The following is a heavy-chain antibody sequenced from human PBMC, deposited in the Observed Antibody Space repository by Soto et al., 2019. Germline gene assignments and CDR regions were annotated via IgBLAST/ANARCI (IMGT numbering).Heavy chain of an antibody. CDR3: ARETVTTHVFGY. V-gene: IGHV4-59*01. CDR1: GGSISSYY. J-gene: IGHJ4*02. CDR2: IYYSGST. Sequence: ETLSLTCTVSGGSISSYYWSWIRQPPGKGLEWIGYIYYSGSTNYNPSLKSRVTISVDTSKNQFSLKLSSVTAADTAVYYCARETVTTHVFGYWGQGTLVTVSS. D-gene: IGHD4-17*01.